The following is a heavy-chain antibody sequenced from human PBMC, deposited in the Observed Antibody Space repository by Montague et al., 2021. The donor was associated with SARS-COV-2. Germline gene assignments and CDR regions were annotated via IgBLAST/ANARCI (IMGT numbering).Heavy chain of an antibody. J-gene: IGHJ4*02. V-gene: IGHV4-34*01. Sequence: SQTLSLTCAVYGGSFSGYYWSWIRQPPGKGLEWIGGINHSGSTNYNPSLKSRVTISVDTSKNQFSLKLSSVTAADTAVYYCARDSTTVTTGGFDYWGQGTLVTVSS. CDR2: INHSGST. CDR1: GGSFSGYY. D-gene: IGHD4-17*01. CDR3: ARDSTTVTTGGFDY.